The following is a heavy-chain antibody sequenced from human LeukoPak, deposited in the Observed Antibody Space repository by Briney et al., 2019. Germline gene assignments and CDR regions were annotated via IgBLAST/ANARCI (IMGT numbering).Heavy chain of an antibody. J-gene: IGHJ6*02. Sequence: GRSLRLSCAASGFTFDDYAMYWVRQAPGKGLEWVSTISDTGGGTFYADSVKGRFTISRDNSQNTLFLQMNRLRADDTAIYYCAKEMLRGYYYYGMDVWGQGTTVTVSS. CDR3: AKEMLRGYYYYGMDV. V-gene: IGHV3-23*01. D-gene: IGHD3-10*01. CDR2: ISDTGGGT. CDR1: GFTFDDYA.